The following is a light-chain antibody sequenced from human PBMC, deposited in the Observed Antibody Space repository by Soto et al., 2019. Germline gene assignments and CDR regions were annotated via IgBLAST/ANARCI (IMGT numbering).Light chain of an antibody. CDR3: QKYDSLPTT. CDR2: DTS. V-gene: IGKV1-33*01. CDR1: EDISNY. J-gene: IGKJ5*01. Sequence: DIQMTQSPSSLSASVGDRVTITCQASEDISNYLTWYQQKPGNAPKLLIYDTSNLETGVPSRFSGSGSGTDFTLTISSLQPEDIATYYCQKYDSLPTTFGQGTRLEIK.